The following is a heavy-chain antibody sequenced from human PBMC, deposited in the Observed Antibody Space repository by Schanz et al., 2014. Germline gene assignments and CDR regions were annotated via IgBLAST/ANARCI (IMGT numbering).Heavy chain of an antibody. D-gene: IGHD3-16*02. CDR1: GFTFENYA. J-gene: IGHJ4*02. CDR3: ARDNRYYLCDY. Sequence: EVQLVESGGGVVRPGGSLRLSCAASGFTFENYALTWVRQVPGKGLEWVTRINWSDGGSTGYADSVRGRFTISRDNAKSSLYHQLGSLSAEDAAVYFCARDNRYYLCDYWGQGALDTVSS. CDR2: INWSDGGST. V-gene: IGHV3-20*04.